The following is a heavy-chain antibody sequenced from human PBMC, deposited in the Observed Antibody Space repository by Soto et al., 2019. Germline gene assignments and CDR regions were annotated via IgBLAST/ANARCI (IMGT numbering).Heavy chain of an antibody. J-gene: IGHJ6*01. D-gene: IGHD3-3*01. V-gene: IGHV3-33*01. CDR1: GFTFSSYG. CDR2: IWYDGSNK. Sequence: QVQLVESGGGVVQPGRSLRLSCAASGFTFSSYGMHWVRQAPGKGLEWVAVIWYDGSNKYYADSVKGRFTISRDNSKNTLYLQMNILRAEDTAVYYCARVPVSTRRSGYYQPYYYYYGMDV. CDR3: ARVPVSTRRSGYYQPYYYYYGMDV.